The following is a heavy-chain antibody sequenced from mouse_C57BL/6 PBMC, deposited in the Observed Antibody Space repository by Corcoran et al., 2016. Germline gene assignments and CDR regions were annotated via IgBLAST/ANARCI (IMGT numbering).Heavy chain of an antibody. D-gene: IGHD1-1*01. CDR3: ARDGWFAY. V-gene: IGHV1-26*01. J-gene: IGHJ3*01. CDR2: INPNNGGT. CDR1: GYTFTDYY. Sequence: EVQLQQSGPELVKPGASVKISCKASGYTFTDYYMNWVKQSHGKSLEWIGDINPNNGGTSYNQKFKGKATLTVDKSSSTAYMELRSLTSEDSAVYYCARDGWFAYWGQGTLVPVSA.